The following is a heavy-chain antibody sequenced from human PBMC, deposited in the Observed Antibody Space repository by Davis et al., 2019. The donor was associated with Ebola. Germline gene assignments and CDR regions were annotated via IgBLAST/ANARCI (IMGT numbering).Heavy chain of an antibody. J-gene: IGHJ4*02. CDR3: AKLEYFGY. V-gene: IGHV3-30*02. CDR1: GFTFSKYG. Sequence: GESLKISCAASGFTFSKYGMHWVRQAPGKGLEWVAMIFSDGSNKYYADSVKGRFTISRDNSKNTLYLQMNSLRAEDTAVYYCAKLEYFGYWGQGTLVTVSS. CDR2: IFSDGSNK.